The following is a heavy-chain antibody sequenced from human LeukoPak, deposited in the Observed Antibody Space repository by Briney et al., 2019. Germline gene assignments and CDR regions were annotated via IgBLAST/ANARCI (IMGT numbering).Heavy chain of an antibody. CDR1: GGTFSSYA. Sequence: ASVKVSCKASGGTFSSYAISWVRQAPGQGLEWMGWINTNTGNPTYAQGFTGRFVFSLDTSVSTAYLQISSLKAEDTAVYYCARDPLPYSSSWYDAFDIWGQGTMVTVSS. CDR2: INTNTGNP. CDR3: ARDPLPYSSSWYDAFDI. V-gene: IGHV7-4-1*02. D-gene: IGHD6-13*01. J-gene: IGHJ3*02.